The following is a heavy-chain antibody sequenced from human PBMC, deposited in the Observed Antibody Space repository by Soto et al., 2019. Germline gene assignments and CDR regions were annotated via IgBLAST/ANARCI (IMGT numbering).Heavy chain of an antibody. J-gene: IGHJ4*02. V-gene: IGHV3-74*01. Sequence: EVQVVESGGGSVQPGGSLRLSCAASGFTFSSYWMHWVRQAPEKGLVWVSRINSDESTTIYADSVKGRFTISRDNAKNTLYLQMNRLTAEDTAVYYCGRGLRPVDYWGQGTLGTVSS. CDR2: INSDESTT. D-gene: IGHD4-17*01. CDR3: GRGLRPVDY. CDR1: GFTFSSYW.